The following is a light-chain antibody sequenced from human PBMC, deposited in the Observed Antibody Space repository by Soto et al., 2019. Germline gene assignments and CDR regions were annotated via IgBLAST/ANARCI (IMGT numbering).Light chain of an antibody. Sequence: DIQMTQSPSTLSASVGDRVTVTCRASQNINRYMAWYQQKPGKAPKLLMSDASTLQTGVPSRFIGSGFGTEFTITLSGLQPDDFATYFCQQYHSNPLTFGQGNKVEIK. CDR2: DAS. CDR1: QNINRY. J-gene: IGKJ1*01. CDR3: QQYHSNPLT. V-gene: IGKV1-5*01.